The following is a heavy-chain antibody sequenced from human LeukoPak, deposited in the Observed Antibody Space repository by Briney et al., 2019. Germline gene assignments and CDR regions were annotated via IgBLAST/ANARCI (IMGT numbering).Heavy chain of an antibody. CDR3: ARYSSSPGAPFDS. V-gene: IGHV3-66*01. CDR1: GFTVSSNY. Sequence: PGGSLRLSCAASGFTVSSNYMSWDRQAPGKGLEWVSVIYSGGSTYYADSVKGRFTISRNNSKNTLYLQMNSLRAEDTALYYCARYSSSPGAPFDSWGQGEMVTVSS. D-gene: IGHD6-13*01. J-gene: IGHJ3*02. CDR2: IYSGGST.